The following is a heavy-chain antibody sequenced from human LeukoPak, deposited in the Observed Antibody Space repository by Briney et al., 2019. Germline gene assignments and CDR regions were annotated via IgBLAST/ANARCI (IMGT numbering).Heavy chain of an antibody. CDR3: ARVAYTYVFDF. CDR2: ISPSSTYT. V-gene: IGHV3-21*01. D-gene: IGHD3-16*01. CDR1: GFSFSLHG. J-gene: IGHJ4*02. Sequence: GGSLRLSCAASGFSFSLHGMNWVRQAPGKGLEWVASISPSSTYTFYGDAVKGRFTISRDDTTNSVHLQMNSLGPEDTAVHYCARVAYTYVFDFWAQGTLLTVSS.